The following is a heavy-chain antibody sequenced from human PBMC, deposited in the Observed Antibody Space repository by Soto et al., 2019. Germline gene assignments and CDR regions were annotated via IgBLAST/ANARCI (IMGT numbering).Heavy chain of an antibody. D-gene: IGHD3-22*01. Sequence: EVQLVESGGGLFQPGGSLRLSCAAFGFTFSSYWMHWVRQAPGKGLVWVSRMRRDGSNAEYADSVKGRFTISRDNAENTLYVQMNSLRVEDTAVYYCARGDGDYHDGNGYLGRHWGQGTLVTVSS. V-gene: IGHV3-74*03. CDR3: ARGDGDYHDGNGYLGRH. J-gene: IGHJ4*02. CDR1: GFTFSSYW. CDR2: MRRDGSNA.